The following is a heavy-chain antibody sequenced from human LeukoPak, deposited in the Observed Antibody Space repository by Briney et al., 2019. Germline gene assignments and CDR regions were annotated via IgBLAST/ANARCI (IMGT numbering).Heavy chain of an antibody. CDR2: ISYDGSNK. D-gene: IGHD6-6*01. CDR3: AREPPYPQYSSSPRGGENDY. Sequence: GGSLRLSCAASGFTFSSYAMHWVRQAPGKGLEWVAVISYDGSNKYYADSVKGRFTISRDNSKNTLYLQMNSLRAGDTAVYYCAREPPYPQYSSSPRGGENDYWGQGTLVTVSS. V-gene: IGHV3-30-3*01. J-gene: IGHJ4*02. CDR1: GFTFSSYA.